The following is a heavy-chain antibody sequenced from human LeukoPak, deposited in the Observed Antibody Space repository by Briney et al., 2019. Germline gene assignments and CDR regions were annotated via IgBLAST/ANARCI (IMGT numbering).Heavy chain of an antibody. CDR1: GGSISSSSYY. Sequence: SETLSLTCTVSGGSISSSSYYWGWIRQPPGKGLEWIGSIYYSGSTYYNPSLKSRVTISVDTSKNQFSLKLSSVTAADTAVYYCARGGYAPNDYWGQGTLVTVSS. V-gene: IGHV4-39*07. CDR2: IYYSGST. J-gene: IGHJ4*02. D-gene: IGHD2-2*01. CDR3: ARGGYAPNDY.